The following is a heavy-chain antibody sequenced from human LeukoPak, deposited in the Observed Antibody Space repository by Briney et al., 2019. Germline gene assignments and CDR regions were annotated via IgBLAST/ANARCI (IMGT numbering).Heavy chain of an antibody. CDR1: GGSISSYY. CDR3: ARGGYSRGDYYYYMDV. CDR2: IYYSGST. V-gene: IGHV4-59*01. D-gene: IGHD5-18*01. J-gene: IGHJ6*03. Sequence: SETLSLTCTVSGGSISSYYWSWIRQPPGKGLEWIGYIYYSGSTNYNPSLESRVTISVDTSKNQFSLKLSSVTAADTAVYYCARGGYSRGDYYYYMDVWGKGTTVTISS.